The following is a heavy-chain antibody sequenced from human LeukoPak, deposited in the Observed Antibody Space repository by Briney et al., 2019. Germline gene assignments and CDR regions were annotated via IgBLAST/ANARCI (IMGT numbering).Heavy chain of an antibody. CDR2: INHSGST. CDR3: ARGDNWNYDWYFDL. Sequence: SETLSLTCAVYGGSFSGYYWSWIRLPPGKGLEWIGEINHSGSTNYNPSLKSRVTISVDTSKNQFSLKLSSVTAADTAVYYCARGDNWNYDWYFDLRGRGTLVTLSS. CDR1: GGSFSGYY. J-gene: IGHJ2*01. V-gene: IGHV4-34*01. D-gene: IGHD1-7*01.